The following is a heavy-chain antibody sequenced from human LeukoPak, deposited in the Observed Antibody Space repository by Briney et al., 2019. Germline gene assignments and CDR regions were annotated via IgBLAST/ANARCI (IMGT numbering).Heavy chain of an antibody. CDR2: ISGSGSTK. Sequence: QPGGSLRLSCAATGFTFSSYAMSWVRQAPGKGLEWVSYISGSGSTKYYADSVKGRFTISRDNAKTSLDLQMNSLRAEDTAVYYCASYIVGPTLDNWGQGTLVIVSS. V-gene: IGHV3-48*03. J-gene: IGHJ4*02. D-gene: IGHD1-26*01. CDR1: GFTFSSYA. CDR3: ASYIVGPTLDN.